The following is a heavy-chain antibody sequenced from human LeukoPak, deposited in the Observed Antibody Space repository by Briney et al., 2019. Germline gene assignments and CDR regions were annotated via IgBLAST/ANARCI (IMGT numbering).Heavy chain of an antibody. CDR3: ARGKVGRAYYYYYMDV. V-gene: IGHV1-69*13. J-gene: IGHJ6*03. CDR1: GGTFSSYA. Sequence: SVKVSCKASGGTFSSYAISWVRQAPGQGLEWMGGIIPIFGTANYAQKFQGRVTITADESTSTAYMELSSLRSEDTAVYYCARGKVGRAYYYYYMDVWGKGTTVTVSS. CDR2: IIPIFGTA.